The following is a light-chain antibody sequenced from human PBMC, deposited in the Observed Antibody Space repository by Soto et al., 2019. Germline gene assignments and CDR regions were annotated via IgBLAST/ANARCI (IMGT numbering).Light chain of an antibody. CDR1: SSNIGDNS. J-gene: IGLJ3*02. V-gene: IGLV1-44*01. CDR3: AAWDASLNAWV. Sequence: QSVLTQPPSESGTPGQRVTISCSGSSSNIGDNSVNWFQRLPGTAPKLLISNNNQRPSGVPDRFSGSKSGTSGSLAISGLQSEDEADYFCAAWDASLNAWVFGGGTKLTVL. CDR2: NNN.